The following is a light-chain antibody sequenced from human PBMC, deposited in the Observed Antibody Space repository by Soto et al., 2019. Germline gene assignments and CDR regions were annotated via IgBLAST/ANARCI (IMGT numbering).Light chain of an antibody. J-gene: IGLJ3*02. CDR1: SNDVGGYNL. CDR3: CSHVGGSSPQWV. CDR2: EVN. V-gene: IGLV2-23*02. Sequence: QSALTQPASVSGSPGQSITISCTGTSNDVGGYNLVSWFQQHPGKAPKLMISEVNKRPSGVSNRFSGSKSANTASLTISGLQAEDEADYYCCSHVGGSSPQWVFGGGTKVTDL.